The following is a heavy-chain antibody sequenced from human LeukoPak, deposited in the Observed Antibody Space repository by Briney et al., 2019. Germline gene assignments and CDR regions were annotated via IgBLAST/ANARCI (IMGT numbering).Heavy chain of an antibody. J-gene: IGHJ4*02. CDR2: IYGDGTTT. CDR3: VRDETGTTPLDY. V-gene: IGHV3-74*01. CDR1: GFTFSNYW. D-gene: IGHD1-1*01. Sequence: PAGSLRLSCAASGFTFSNYWMHWVRRAPGKGLVWVSLIYGDGTTTTYADSVKGRFTISRDNGKNTLYLQMNSLTVEDTAVYYCVRDETGTTPLDYWGQGTLVSVSS.